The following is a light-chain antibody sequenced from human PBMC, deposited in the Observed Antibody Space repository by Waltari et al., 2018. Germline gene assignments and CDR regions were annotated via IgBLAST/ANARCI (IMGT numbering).Light chain of an antibody. J-gene: IGLJ2*01. CDR1: SGSLDTNF. CDR2: EDY. Sequence: FMLTQPHSVSESPGKTVTVSCTRSSGSLDTNFVHWYQQRPGSAPTTLIYEDYQRPSGVPDRFSGSIDSTSNSASLTISGLKPEDEAYYYCHSYDTNQLGVFGGGTKLTVL. V-gene: IGLV6-57*03. CDR3: HSYDTNQLGV.